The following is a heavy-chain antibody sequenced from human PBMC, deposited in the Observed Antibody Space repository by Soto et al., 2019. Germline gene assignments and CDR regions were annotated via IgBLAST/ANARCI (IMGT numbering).Heavy chain of an antibody. CDR3: ARDPHGGTNELDY. CDR1: GGTFSSYT. J-gene: IGHJ4*02. D-gene: IGHD2-8*01. Sequence: SVKVSCKASGGTFSSYTISWVRQAPGQGLEWMGRIIPILGIANYAQKFQGRVTITADKSTSTAYKELSSLRSEDTAVYYCARDPHGGTNELDYWGQGTLVTVSS. V-gene: IGHV1-69*04. CDR2: IIPILGIA.